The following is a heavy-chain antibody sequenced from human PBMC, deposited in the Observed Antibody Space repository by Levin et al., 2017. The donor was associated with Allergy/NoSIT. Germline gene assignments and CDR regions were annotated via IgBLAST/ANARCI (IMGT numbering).Heavy chain of an antibody. CDR2: ISAYNGNT. D-gene: IGHD3-9*01. J-gene: IGHJ6*02. Sequence: ASVKVSCKASGYTFTSYGISWVRQAPGQGLEWMGWISAYNGNTNYAQKLQGRVTMTTDTSTSTAYMELRSLRSDDTAVYYCASGGKLTYYDILKPGDYYYYGMDVWGQGTTVTVSS. V-gene: IGHV1-18*01. CDR1: GYTFTSYG. CDR3: ASGGKLTYYDILKPGDYYYYGMDV.